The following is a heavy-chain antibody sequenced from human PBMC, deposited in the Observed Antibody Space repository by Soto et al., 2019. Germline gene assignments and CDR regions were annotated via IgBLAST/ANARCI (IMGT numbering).Heavy chain of an antibody. Sequence: ESGGGLVQPGGSLRLSCAASGFTFSSFEMNWVRQAPGTGLEWVSKIGSSGSTIWYADSVKGRFTISRDNAKNSLYLQMNSLRGEDTAVYYCARATYSSSYYFDSWGQGTLVTVSS. J-gene: IGHJ4*02. D-gene: IGHD6-6*01. CDR2: IGSSGSTI. CDR1: GFTFSSFE. CDR3: ARATYSSSYYFDS. V-gene: IGHV3-48*03.